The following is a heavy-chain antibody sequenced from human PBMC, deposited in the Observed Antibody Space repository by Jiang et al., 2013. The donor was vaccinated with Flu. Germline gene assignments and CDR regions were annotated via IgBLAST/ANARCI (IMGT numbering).Heavy chain of an antibody. J-gene: IGHJ5*02. CDR1: GYSISSGYY. CDR2: IYNSGST. V-gene: IGHV4-38-2*02. D-gene: IGHD3-22*01. CDR3: ARDHNAYYFDSSGAYRNWFDP. Sequence: GSGLVKPSETLSLTCAVSGYSISSGYYWGWIRQPPGKGLEWIGSIYNSGSTYYNPSLKSRVTISVDTSKNQSSLKLSSVTAADAAVYYCARDHNAYYFDSSGAYRNWFDPVGPGNPGPPSP.